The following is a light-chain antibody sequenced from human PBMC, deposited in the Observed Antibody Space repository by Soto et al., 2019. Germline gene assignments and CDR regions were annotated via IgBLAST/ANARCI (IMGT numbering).Light chain of an antibody. CDR1: QSLSSH. CDR2: GAS. V-gene: IGKV3-15*01. J-gene: IGKJ1*01. Sequence: EIVMTQSPATLSVSPGERATLXCRASQSLSSHFDWYQQTPGEAPRRLIYGASTRAHGGPAGFSGSGSGTEFTRTISSLQSEDFAVYYCQQYNNWPQTFGQGTKVDIK. CDR3: QQYNNWPQT.